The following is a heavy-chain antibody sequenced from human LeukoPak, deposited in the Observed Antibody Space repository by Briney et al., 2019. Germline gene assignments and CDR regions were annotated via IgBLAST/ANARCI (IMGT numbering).Heavy chain of an antibody. CDR1: GGSISSSYSY. V-gene: IGHV4-39*07. CDR2: IYYSGST. D-gene: IGHD3-22*01. J-gene: IGHJ5*02. Sequence: SETLSLTCTVSGGSISSSYSYWGWIRQPPGKGLEWIGNIYYSGSTYYSPSLTSRVTVSVDTSENQFSLKLSSVTAADTAVYYCARGPYYYDSSGYYYSKSNWFDPWGQGTLVTVSS. CDR3: ARGPYYYDSSGYYYSKSNWFDP.